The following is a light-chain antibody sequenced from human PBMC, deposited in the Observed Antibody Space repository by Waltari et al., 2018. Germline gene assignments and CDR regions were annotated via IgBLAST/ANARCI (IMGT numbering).Light chain of an antibody. V-gene: IGKV3-20*01. CDR2: GTS. CDR3: QHYVRLPAT. CDR1: QSVGTS. J-gene: IGKJ1*01. Sequence: EVVLTQSPGTLSLSPVERATLACRASQSVGTSLAWYQQKPGQAPRLLIFGTSRRPIDIPDRFSGSGSGTDFSLTISRLGPEDFAVYYCQHYVRLPATFGQGTKVEI.